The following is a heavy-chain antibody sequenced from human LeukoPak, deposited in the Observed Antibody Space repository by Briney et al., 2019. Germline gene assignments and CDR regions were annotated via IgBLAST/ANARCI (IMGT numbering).Heavy chain of an antibody. Sequence: SETLSLTCAVYGGSFSGYYWSWIRQPPGKGLEWIGEINHSGSTNYNPSLKSRATISVDTSKNQFSLKLSSVTAADTAVYYCARRVEYYDSSGYLYYYYMDVWGKGTTVTVSS. CDR2: INHSGST. CDR1: GGSFSGYY. CDR3: ARRVEYYDSSGYLYYYYMDV. D-gene: IGHD3-22*01. J-gene: IGHJ6*03. V-gene: IGHV4-34*01.